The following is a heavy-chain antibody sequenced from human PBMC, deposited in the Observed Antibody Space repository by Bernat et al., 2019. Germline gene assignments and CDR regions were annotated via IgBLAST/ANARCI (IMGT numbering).Heavy chain of an antibody. D-gene: IGHD5-18*01. J-gene: IGHJ6*03. Sequence: EVQLMESGGGLVQPGGSLRLSCAASGFTFSNYAMSWVRQAPGKGLEWVSGISASGGNTYYADSVKGRFTISSDNSKNTLYLQMNSLRAEDTAVYYCAKDVSGYSYGYGYYYYYMDVWAKGTTVTVSS. CDR3: AKDVSGYSYGYGYYYYYMDV. CDR1: GFTFSNYA. V-gene: IGHV3-23*01. CDR2: ISASGGNT.